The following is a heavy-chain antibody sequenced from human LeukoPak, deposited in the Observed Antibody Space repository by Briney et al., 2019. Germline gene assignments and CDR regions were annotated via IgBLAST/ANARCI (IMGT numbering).Heavy chain of an antibody. CDR1: GGSFSGYY. D-gene: IGHD3-10*01. CDR3: ARGGILWFGELLYEDYFDY. Sequence: SETLSLTCAVYGGSFSGYYWSWIRQPPGKGLECIGEINHSGSTNYNPSLKSRVTISVDTSKNQFSLKLSSVTAADTAVYYCARGGILWFGELLYEDYFDYWGQGTLVTVSS. CDR2: INHSGST. V-gene: IGHV4-34*01. J-gene: IGHJ4*02.